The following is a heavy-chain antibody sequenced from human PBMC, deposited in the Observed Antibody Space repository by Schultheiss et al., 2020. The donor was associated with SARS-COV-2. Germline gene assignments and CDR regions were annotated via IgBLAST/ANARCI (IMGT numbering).Heavy chain of an antibody. CDR3: ARHHCQRCQLGN. J-gene: IGHJ4*02. V-gene: IGHV4-34*01. CDR1: GGSFSGYY. Sequence: SQTLSLTCAVYGGSFSGYYWSWIRQPPGKGLEWIGEINHRGSTNYNPSLKGRITISANTSKNQFSLNLTSVTAADTAVYYCARHHCQRCQLGNWGQGTLVTVSS. CDR2: INHRGST. D-gene: IGHD4/OR15-4a*01.